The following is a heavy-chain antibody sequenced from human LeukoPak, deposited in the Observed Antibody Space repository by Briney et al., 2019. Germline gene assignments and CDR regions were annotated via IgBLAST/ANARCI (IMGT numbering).Heavy chain of an antibody. CDR1: GGSISCYY. J-gene: IGHJ4*02. CDR2: IFDTGST. CDR3: ARHGGGYSFDY. Sequence: SETLSLTCTVSGGSISCYYWSWIRQPPGKGLEWIGYIFDTGSTNYNPSLKSRVTISIDTSKDQFSLRLSPVTAADTAVYYCARHGGGYSFDYWGQGTLVTVSS. V-gene: IGHV4-59*08. D-gene: IGHD5-24*01.